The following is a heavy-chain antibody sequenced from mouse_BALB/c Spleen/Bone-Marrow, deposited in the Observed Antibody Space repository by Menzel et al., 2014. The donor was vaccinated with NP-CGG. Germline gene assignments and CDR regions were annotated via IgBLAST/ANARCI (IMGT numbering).Heavy chain of an antibody. CDR1: GYTFTSYW. CDR2: IAPGSGST. D-gene: IGHD1-1*01. V-gene: IGHV1S41*01. J-gene: IGHJ3*01. Sequence: DLVKPGASVKLSCKASGYTFTSYWINWIKQRPGQGLEWIGRIAPGSGSTYYNEMFKGKATLTVDTSSSTAYIRLSSLSSEDSAVYFCARGGDCYGSSSFAYWGQGTLVTVSA. CDR3: ARGGDCYGSSSFAY.